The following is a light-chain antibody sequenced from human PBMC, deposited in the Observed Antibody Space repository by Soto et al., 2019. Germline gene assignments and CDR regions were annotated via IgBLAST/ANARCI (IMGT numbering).Light chain of an antibody. CDR2: DAS. Sequence: IVLTQSPATLSLSPGERATLSCRASQSVSIYLAWYQQKPGQAPRLLIYDASNRATGIPARFSGSGSGTDFTLTISSLEPEDFAVYYCQQRSNWPPTFGQGTKVDI. CDR1: QSVSIY. J-gene: IGKJ1*01. CDR3: QQRSNWPPT. V-gene: IGKV3-11*01.